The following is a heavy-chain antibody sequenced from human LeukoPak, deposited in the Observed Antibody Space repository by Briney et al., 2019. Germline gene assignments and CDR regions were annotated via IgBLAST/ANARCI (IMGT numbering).Heavy chain of an antibody. CDR3: AKVPYSSGWYWFDY. Sequence: PGGSLRLSCAASRFTCDDFAMHWVRQAPGKGLVCVSGLSWNSGSIGYADSVKGRFTISRDNAKNSLYLQMNSLRAEDTALYYCAKVPYSSGWYWFDYWGQGTLVTVSS. J-gene: IGHJ4*02. CDR1: RFTCDDFA. V-gene: IGHV3-9*01. D-gene: IGHD6-19*01. CDR2: LSWNSGSI.